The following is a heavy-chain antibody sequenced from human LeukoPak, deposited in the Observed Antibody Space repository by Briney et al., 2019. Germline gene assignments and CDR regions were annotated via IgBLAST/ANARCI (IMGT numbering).Heavy chain of an antibody. CDR2: ISSSGSTI. J-gene: IGHJ6*04. CDR1: GFTFRSYS. Sequence: GGSLRLSCTASGFTFRSYSMNWVRQAPGKGLEWVSYISSSGSTIYYADSVKGRFTISRDNAKNSLYLQMNSLRAEDTAVYYCAELGITMIGGVWGKGTTVTISS. V-gene: IGHV3-48*04. CDR3: AELGITMIGGV. D-gene: IGHD3-10*02.